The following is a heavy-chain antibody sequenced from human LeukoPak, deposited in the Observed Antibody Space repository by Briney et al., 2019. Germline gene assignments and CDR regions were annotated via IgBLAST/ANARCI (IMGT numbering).Heavy chain of an antibody. CDR2: IYHSGST. V-gene: IGHV4-38-2*02. D-gene: IGHD2-15*01. Sequence: PSETLSLTCTVSGYSISSGYYWGWIRQPPGKGLEWIGSIYHSGSTYYNPSLKSRVTISVDTSKNQFSLKLSSVTAAGTAVYYCARVRVRGGLLDYWGQGTLVTVSS. CDR1: GYSISSGYY. J-gene: IGHJ4*02. CDR3: ARVRVRGGLLDY.